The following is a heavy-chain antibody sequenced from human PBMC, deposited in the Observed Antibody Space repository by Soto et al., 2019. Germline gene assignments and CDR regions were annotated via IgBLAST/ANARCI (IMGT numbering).Heavy chain of an antibody. V-gene: IGHV4-30-2*01. Sequence: SETLSLTCAVSGGSISSGGYSWSWIRQPPGKGLEWIGYIYHSGSTYYNPSLKSRVTISVDRSKNQFSLKLSSVTAADTAVYYCARAPYAAAPYYYYGMDVWGQGTTVTVS. J-gene: IGHJ6*02. CDR1: GGSISSGGYS. CDR2: IYHSGST. CDR3: ARAPYAAAPYYYYGMDV. D-gene: IGHD6-13*01.